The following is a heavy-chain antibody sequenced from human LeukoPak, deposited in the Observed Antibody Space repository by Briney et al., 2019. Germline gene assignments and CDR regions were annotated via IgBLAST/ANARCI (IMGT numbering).Heavy chain of an antibody. CDR1: GYSFTSYW. CDR2: IYPGDSDT. CDR3: ARIAQQLNDAFDI. V-gene: IGHV5-51*01. Sequence: GESLQISCKGSGYSFTSYWIGWVRQMPGKGLEWMGIIYPGDSDTRYSPSFQGQVTISADKSISTAYPQWSSLKASDTAMYYCARIAQQLNDAFDIWGQGTMVTVSS. D-gene: IGHD6-13*01. J-gene: IGHJ3*02.